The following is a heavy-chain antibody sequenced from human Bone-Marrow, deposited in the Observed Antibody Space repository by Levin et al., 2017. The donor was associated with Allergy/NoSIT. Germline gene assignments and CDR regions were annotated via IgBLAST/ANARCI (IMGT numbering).Heavy chain of an antibody. Sequence: ETLSLTCAATGFTFGNYDMHWVRQGRGKGLEWVSGIGTSSDTYYADSVKGRFTISRENAKNSLYLQMNSLKDGDTAVYYCVREYYDMLTGYDGMDVWGQGTTVTVSS. D-gene: IGHD3-9*01. J-gene: IGHJ6*02. CDR1: GFTFGNYD. V-gene: IGHV3-13*01. CDR3: VREYYDMLTGYDGMDV. CDR2: IGTSSDT.